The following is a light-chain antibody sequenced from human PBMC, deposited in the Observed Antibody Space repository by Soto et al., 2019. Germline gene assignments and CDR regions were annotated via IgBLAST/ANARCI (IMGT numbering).Light chain of an antibody. CDR3: SSYSSSHSLV. CDR2: EAS. CDR1: SSDVGGSYY. V-gene: IGLV2-14*01. J-gene: IGLJ1*01. Sequence: QSVLTQPASVSGSPGQSITISCTGTSSDVGGSYYVSWFQHHPGKAPKLIIWEASNRPSGVSNRFSGSKSDNTAYLTISGLQAEDEADYYCSSYSSSHSLVFGTGTMLTVL.